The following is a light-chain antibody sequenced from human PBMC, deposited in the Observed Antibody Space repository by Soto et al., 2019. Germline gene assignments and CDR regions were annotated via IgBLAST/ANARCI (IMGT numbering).Light chain of an antibody. Sequence: QSALTQPRSVSGSPGQSVTISCTGTSSDVGGYNYVSWYQQHPGKAPKLMIYDVSKRPSGVPDRFSGSKSGNTASPTNSGLQAEDEADYYCCSYAGSYTRYVFGTGTKVTVL. CDR3: CSYAGSYTRYV. CDR2: DVS. CDR1: SSDVGGYNY. J-gene: IGLJ1*01. V-gene: IGLV2-11*01.